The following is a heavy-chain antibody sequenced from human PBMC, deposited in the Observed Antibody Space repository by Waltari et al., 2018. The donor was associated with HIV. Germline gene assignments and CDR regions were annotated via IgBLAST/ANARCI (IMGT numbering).Heavy chain of an antibody. CDR3: VRDDPGYGPIDH. D-gene: IGHD5-18*01. Sequence: LVESGGGVVKPGESLRLMCEASGFAFRHYSYNWVRQSPLRGLEWVASIRRATNEKFYLDSVRGRFVISRDDSESSVHLQMDSVKKEDTGTYFCVRDDPGYGPIDHWGRGTQVTV. J-gene: IGHJ5*02. CDR2: IRRATNEK. V-gene: IGHV3-21*04. CDR1: GFAFRHYS.